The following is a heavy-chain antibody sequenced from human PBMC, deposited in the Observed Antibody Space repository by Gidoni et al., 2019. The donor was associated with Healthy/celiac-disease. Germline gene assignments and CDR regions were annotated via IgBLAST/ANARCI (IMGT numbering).Heavy chain of an antibody. CDR1: GSRFTSYW. Sequence: CRGSGSRFTSYWDSWLLQMPGKGLEWMGRIDPSDSYTTYSPSFQGHVTISADKSISTAYLQWSSLKASDTAMYYCAIPSQAGKYYYDSSGYRPWVQGTLVTVSS. CDR2: IDPSDSYT. J-gene: IGHJ5*02. V-gene: IGHV5-10-1*01. CDR3: AIPSQAGKYYYDSSGYRP. D-gene: IGHD3-22*01.